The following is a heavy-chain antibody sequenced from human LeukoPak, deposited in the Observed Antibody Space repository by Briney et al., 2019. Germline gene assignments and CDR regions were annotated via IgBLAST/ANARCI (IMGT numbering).Heavy chain of an antibody. Sequence: GSLRLSCAASGFTFSSYGMHWDRQAPGKGLEWVAVISYDGSNKYYADSVKGRFTISRDNSKNTLYLQMNSLRAEDTAVYYCAKSGEGGKWELLGYYCYGMDVWGQGTTVTVSS. J-gene: IGHJ6*02. D-gene: IGHD1-26*01. CDR3: AKSGEGGKWELLGYYCYGMDV. V-gene: IGHV3-30*18. CDR1: GFTFSSYG. CDR2: ISYDGSNK.